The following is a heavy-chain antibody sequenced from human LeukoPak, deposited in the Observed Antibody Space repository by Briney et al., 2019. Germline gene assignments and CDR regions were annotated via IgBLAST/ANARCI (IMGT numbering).Heavy chain of an antibody. Sequence: GGSLRLSCAVSGITLSNYGMSWVRQAPGKGLEWVAGLSGSGGGTNYADSVQGRLTISRDNPKNTLYLQMNSLRAEDTAVYFCAKRGVVIRVFLVGFHKEAYYFDSWGQGALVTVSS. CDR2: LSGSGGGT. CDR1: GITLSNYG. CDR3: AKRGVVIRVFLVGFHKEAYYFDS. D-gene: IGHD3-10*01. J-gene: IGHJ4*02. V-gene: IGHV3-23*01.